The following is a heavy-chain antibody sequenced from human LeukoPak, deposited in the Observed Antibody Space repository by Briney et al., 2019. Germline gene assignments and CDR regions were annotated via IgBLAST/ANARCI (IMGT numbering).Heavy chain of an antibody. Sequence: PETLSLTCTVTGCSMGSYYWSWIRQPPGRGLEWMGYIHYSGSTNYNPSLKSRVTVSVDTSKNQFSLKLSSVTAADTAVYYCARTYYYGSGSYYPFDYWGQGTLVTVSS. J-gene: IGHJ4*02. D-gene: IGHD3-10*01. CDR2: IHYSGST. V-gene: IGHV4-59*01. CDR1: GCSMGSYY. CDR3: ARTYYYGSGSYYPFDY.